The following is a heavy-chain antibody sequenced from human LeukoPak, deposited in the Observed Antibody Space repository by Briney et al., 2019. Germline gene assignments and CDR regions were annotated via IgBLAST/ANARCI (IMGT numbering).Heavy chain of an antibody. V-gene: IGHV3-23*01. Sequence: GGSLRLSCAASGFTFSRYAMSWVRQAPGKGLEWVSAISGSGGSTYYADSVKGRFTISRDNSKNRLYLQMNSLRAEDTAVYYCTRAGYGTPVYYYYMDVWGKGTTVTVSS. CDR1: GFTFSRYA. CDR2: ISGSGGST. CDR3: TRAGYGTPVYYYYMDV. J-gene: IGHJ6*03. D-gene: IGHD5-18*01.